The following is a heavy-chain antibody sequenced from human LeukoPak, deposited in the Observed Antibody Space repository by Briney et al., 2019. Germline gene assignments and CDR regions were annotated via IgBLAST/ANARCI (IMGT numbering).Heavy chain of an antibody. Sequence: GGSLRLSCAASGFTFSSYAIHWVRQAPGKGLEWVAVISYDGSNKYYADSVKGRFTISRDNSKNTLYLQMNSLRAEDTAVYYCAKSRGITMIVANWGQGTLVTVSS. CDR1: GFTFSSYA. CDR2: ISYDGSNK. V-gene: IGHV3-30-3*02. J-gene: IGHJ4*02. CDR3: AKSRGITMIVAN. D-gene: IGHD3-22*01.